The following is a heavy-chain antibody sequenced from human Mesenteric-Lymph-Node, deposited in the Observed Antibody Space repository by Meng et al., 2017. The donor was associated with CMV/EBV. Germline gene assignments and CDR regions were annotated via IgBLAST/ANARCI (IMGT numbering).Heavy chain of an antibody. D-gene: IGHD2-2*01. Sequence: GGSLRLSCAASGFTFSSYEMNWVRQAPGKGLEWVSYISSSGSTIYYADSVKGRFTISRDNAKNTLYLQMNSLRAEDTAVYYCARDRDCSSTSCYGSAFDIWGQGTMVTVSS. CDR1: GFTFSSYE. CDR2: ISSSGSTI. J-gene: IGHJ3*02. V-gene: IGHV3-48*03. CDR3: ARDRDCSSTSCYGSAFDI.